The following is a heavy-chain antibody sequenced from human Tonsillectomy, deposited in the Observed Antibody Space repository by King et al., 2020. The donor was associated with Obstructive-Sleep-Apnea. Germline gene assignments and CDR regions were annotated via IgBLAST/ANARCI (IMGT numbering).Heavy chain of an antibody. CDR1: GFTFSSYS. V-gene: IGHV3-48*04. J-gene: IGHJ4*02. D-gene: IGHD1-26*01. CDR2: ISSSSSTI. CDR3: GSDSGSQEDY. Sequence: VQLVESGGGLVQPGGSLRLSCAASGFTFSSYSMNWVRQAPGKGLECVSYISSSSSTIYYADSVKGRFTISRDNAKNSLYLQMNSLRAEDTAVYYCGSDSGSQEDYWGQGTLVTVSS.